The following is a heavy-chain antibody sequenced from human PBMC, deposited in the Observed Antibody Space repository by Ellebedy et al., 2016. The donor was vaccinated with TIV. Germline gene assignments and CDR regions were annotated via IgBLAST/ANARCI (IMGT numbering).Heavy chain of an antibody. CDR2: ITTDVTNT. CDR1: GFSFSSYW. CDR3: ARDGGSGTPFDY. Sequence: GESLKISCEASGFSFSSYWLHWVRQGKGLVWVSRITTDVTNTAYADSVKARSTLSRDNARNTVYLQMNSLTADDTAVYFCARDGGSGTPFDYWGQGTLVTVSS. J-gene: IGHJ4*02. D-gene: IGHD3-10*01. V-gene: IGHV3-74*01.